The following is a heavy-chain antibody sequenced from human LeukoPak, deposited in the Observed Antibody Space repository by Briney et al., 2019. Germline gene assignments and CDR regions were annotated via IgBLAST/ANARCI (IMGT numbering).Heavy chain of an antibody. J-gene: IGHJ6*02. V-gene: IGHV4-30-4*01. CDR2: IYYSGST. CDR1: GGSISSGDYY. Sequence: SETLSLTCTVSGGSISSGDYYWSWIRQPPGKGLEWIGYIYYSGSTYYNPSLKSRVTIPVDTSKNQFSLKLSSVTAADTAVYYCARVHCSGGSCLLDYGMDVWGQGTTVTVSS. D-gene: IGHD2-15*01. CDR3: ARVHCSGGSCLLDYGMDV.